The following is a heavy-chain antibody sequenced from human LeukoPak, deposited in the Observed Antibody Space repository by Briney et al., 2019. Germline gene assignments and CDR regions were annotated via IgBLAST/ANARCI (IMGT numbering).Heavy chain of an antibody. J-gene: IGHJ5*02. Sequence: HPGGSLRLSCAASGFIFSSYGMHWVRQAPGKGLEWVAFIRYGGSNKYYAGSVKGRFTISRDNSKNTLYLQMNSLRAEDTAVYYCAKDMVTTKYNWFDPWGQGTLVTVSS. CDR1: GFIFSSYG. D-gene: IGHD4-17*01. V-gene: IGHV3-30*02. CDR3: AKDMVTTKYNWFDP. CDR2: IRYGGSNK.